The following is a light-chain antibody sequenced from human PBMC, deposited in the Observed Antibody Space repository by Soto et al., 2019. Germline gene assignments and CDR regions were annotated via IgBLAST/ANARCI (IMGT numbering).Light chain of an antibody. CDR1: QSVSSY. CDR3: QQRSNWPPRIT. J-gene: IGKJ5*01. V-gene: IGKV3-11*01. Sequence: SVLTQSPATLCLSPGERATLSWRASQSVSSYLAWYQQKPGQAPRLLIYDASNRATGIPARFSGSGSGTDFTLTISSLEPEAFAVYYCQQRSNWPPRITFGQGTRLEIK. CDR2: DAS.